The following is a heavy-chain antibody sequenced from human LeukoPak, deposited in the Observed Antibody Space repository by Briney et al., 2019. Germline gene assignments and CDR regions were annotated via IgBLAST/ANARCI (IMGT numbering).Heavy chain of an antibody. V-gene: IGHV1-2*02. CDR2: INANTGVT. CDR3: AREYGDNSAAHFDS. D-gene: IGHD4/OR15-4a*01. J-gene: IGHJ4*02. Sequence: ASVTVSFKASGYTFFSYGIYWVRQAPGQGLECMGWINANTGVTNYAKKFWGRVTMTRDTSVSTAYMELSRLRSDDTAVYFCAREYGDNSAAHFDSWGQGTLVTVSS. CDR1: GYTFFSYG.